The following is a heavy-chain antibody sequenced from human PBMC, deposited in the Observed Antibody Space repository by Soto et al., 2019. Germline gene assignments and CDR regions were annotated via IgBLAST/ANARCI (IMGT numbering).Heavy chain of an antibody. CDR3: ARDWEGYCSSTSCFDRWFDP. CDR1: GGTFSSYA. Sequence: SVKVSCKASGGTFSSYAISWVRQAPGQGLEWMGGIIPIFGTANYAQKFQGRVTITADESTGTAYMELSSLRSEDTAVYYCARDWEGYCSSTSCFDRWFDPWGQGTLVTVSS. D-gene: IGHD2-2*01. CDR2: IIPIFGTA. V-gene: IGHV1-69*13. J-gene: IGHJ5*02.